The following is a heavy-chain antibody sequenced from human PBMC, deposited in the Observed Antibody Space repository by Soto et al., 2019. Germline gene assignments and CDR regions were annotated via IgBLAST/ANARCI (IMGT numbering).Heavy chain of an antibody. CDR2: ISYDGSNK. Sequence: ESGGGVVQPGRSLRLSCAASGFTFSSYGMHWVRQAPGKGLEWVAVISYDGSNKYYADSVKGRFTISRDNSKNTLYLQMNSLRAEDTAVYYCAKIVARDDSSGFDYWGQGTLVTVSS. V-gene: IGHV3-30*18. CDR1: GFTFSSYG. CDR3: AKIVARDDSSGFDY. D-gene: IGHD3-22*01. J-gene: IGHJ4*02.